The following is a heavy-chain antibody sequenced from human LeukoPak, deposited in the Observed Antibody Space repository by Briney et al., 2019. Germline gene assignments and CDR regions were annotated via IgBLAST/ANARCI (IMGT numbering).Heavy chain of an antibody. Sequence: PSETLSLTCAVYGGSFSGYYWSWIRQPPGKGLEWIGEINHSGSTNYNPSLKSRVTISVDTSKNQFSLKLSSVTAADTAVYYCAVPGLGYSYGNWFDPWGQGTLVTVSS. CDR1: GGSFSGYY. CDR2: INHSGST. J-gene: IGHJ5*02. D-gene: IGHD5-18*01. CDR3: AVPGLGYSYGNWFDP. V-gene: IGHV4-34*01.